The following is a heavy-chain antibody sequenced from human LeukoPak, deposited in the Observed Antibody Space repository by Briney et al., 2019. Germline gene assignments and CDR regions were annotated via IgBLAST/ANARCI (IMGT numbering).Heavy chain of an antibody. CDR3: AREGGSLRFLEWSDTNFDY. Sequence: GGSLRLSCAASGFTFSSYSMNWVRQAPGKGPEWVSSISSSSSYIYYADSVKGRFTISRDNAKNSLYLQMNSLRAEDTAVYYCAREGGSLRFLEWSDTNFDYWGQGTLVTVSS. J-gene: IGHJ4*02. CDR2: ISSSSSYI. CDR1: GFTFSSYS. D-gene: IGHD3-3*01. V-gene: IGHV3-21*01.